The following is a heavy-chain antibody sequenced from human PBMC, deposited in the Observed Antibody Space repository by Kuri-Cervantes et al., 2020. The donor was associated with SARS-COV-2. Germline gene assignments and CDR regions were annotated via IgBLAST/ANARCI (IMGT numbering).Heavy chain of an antibody. CDR3: VRTPELNGSGSYFDY. CDR2: ISSSGSYI. J-gene: IGHJ4*02. V-gene: IGHV3-21*01. Sequence: GESLKISCEASGFTFSSYSMNWVRQAPGKGLEWVSSISSSGSYIYYADSVKGRFTISIDNAKTSLYLQMNSPSAEDAAVDDCVRTPELNGSGSYFDYWGQGTLVTVSS. D-gene: IGHD3-10*01. CDR1: GFTFSSYS.